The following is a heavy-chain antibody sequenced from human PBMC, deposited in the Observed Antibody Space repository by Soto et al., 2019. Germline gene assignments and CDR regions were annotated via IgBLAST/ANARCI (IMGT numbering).Heavy chain of an antibody. CDR2: INAGNGNT. CDR1: GYTFTSYA. CDR3: ARGGGRGYNELDP. V-gene: IGHV1-3*01. D-gene: IGHD5-12*01. J-gene: IGHJ5*02. Sequence: ASVKVSCKASGYTFTSYAMHWVRQAPGQRLEWMGWINAGNGNTKYSQKFQGRVTITRDTSASTAYMELSSLRSEDTAVYYCARGGGRGYNELDPWGHGTLVTVSS.